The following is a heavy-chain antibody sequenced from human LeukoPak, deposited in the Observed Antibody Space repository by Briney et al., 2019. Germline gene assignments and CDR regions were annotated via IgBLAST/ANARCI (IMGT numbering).Heavy chain of an antibody. CDR2: INPSGGST. CDR1: GYTFTSYY. D-gene: IGHD3-10*01. J-gene: IGHJ4*02. CDR3: ARDSIYYGSGSYTFDY. Sequence: ASVKVSCKASGYTFTSYYMHWVRQAPGQGLEWMGIINPSGGSTSYAQKFQGRVTMTRDMSTSTVYMELSSLRSEDTAVYYCARDSIYYGSGSYTFDYWGQGILVTVSS. V-gene: IGHV1-46*01.